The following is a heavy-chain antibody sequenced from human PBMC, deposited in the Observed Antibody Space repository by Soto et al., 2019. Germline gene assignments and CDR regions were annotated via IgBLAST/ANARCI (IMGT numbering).Heavy chain of an antibody. V-gene: IGHV1-69*13. CDR3: ARDRYYYGSRSSWPELGWFDP. CDR2: IIPIFGTA. D-gene: IGHD3-10*01. CDR1: GGTFSSYA. Sequence: GASVKVSCKASGGTFSSYAISWVRQAPGQGLEWTGGIIPIFGTANYAQKFQGRVTITADESTSTAYMELSSLRSEDTAVYYCARDRYYYGSRSSWPELGWFDPWGQGTLVTVSS. J-gene: IGHJ5*02.